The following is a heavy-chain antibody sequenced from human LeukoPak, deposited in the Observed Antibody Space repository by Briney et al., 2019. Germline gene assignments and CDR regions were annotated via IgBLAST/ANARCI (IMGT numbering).Heavy chain of an antibody. CDR3: ARDWGSGNLFDY. CDR2: IYYSGST. J-gene: IGHJ4*02. V-gene: IGHV4-39*07. CDR1: GGSISSSSYY. Sequence: PSETLSLTCTVSGGSISSSSYYWGWIRQPPGKGLEWIGSIYYSGSTYYNPSLKSRVTISVDTSKNQFSLKLSSVTAADTAVYYCARDWGSGNLFDYWGQGTLVTVSS. D-gene: IGHD1-26*01.